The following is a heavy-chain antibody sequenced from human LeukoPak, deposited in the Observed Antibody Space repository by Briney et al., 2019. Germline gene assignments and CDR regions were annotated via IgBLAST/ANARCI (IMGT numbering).Heavy chain of an antibody. CDR2: IYTSGST. D-gene: IGHD3-22*01. V-gene: IGHV4-4*07. Sequence: PSETLSLTCTVSGGSISSYYWSWIRQPAGKGLEWIGRIYTSGSTNYNPSLKSRVTMSVDTSKNQFSLKLSSVTAADTAVYYCARGSLGYYDTHDAFDIWGQGTMVTVSS. CDR1: GGSISSYY. J-gene: IGHJ3*02. CDR3: ARGSLGYYDTHDAFDI.